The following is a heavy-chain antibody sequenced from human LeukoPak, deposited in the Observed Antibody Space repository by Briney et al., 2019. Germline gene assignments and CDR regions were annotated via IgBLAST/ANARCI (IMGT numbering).Heavy chain of an antibody. Sequence: GGSLRLSCVASGFTFNNYWMNWVRQVPGKGLEWVAKINQNGSEKFYVDSVKGRFTISRDNAKNSLYLQMNSLRAEDTAVYYCARYGGYPLFDYWGQGTLVTVSS. D-gene: IGHD4-23*01. CDR3: ARYGGYPLFDY. CDR2: INQNGSEK. CDR1: GFTFNNYW. V-gene: IGHV3-7*05. J-gene: IGHJ4*02.